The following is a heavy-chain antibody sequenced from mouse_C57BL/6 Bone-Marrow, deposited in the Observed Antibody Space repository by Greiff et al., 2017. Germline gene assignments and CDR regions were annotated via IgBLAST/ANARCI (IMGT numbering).Heavy chain of an antibody. Sequence: QVQLKQSGPGLVQPSQSLSITCTVSGFSLTSYGVHWVRQSPGKGLEWLGVIWRGGSTDYNAAFMSRLSITKDNSKSQVFFKMNSLQADDTAIYYCAKNLDDGYYYWYFDVWGTGTTVTVSS. CDR3: AKNLDDGYYYWYFDV. V-gene: IGHV2-5*01. D-gene: IGHD2-3*01. J-gene: IGHJ1*03. CDR1: GFSLTSYG. CDR2: IWRGGST.